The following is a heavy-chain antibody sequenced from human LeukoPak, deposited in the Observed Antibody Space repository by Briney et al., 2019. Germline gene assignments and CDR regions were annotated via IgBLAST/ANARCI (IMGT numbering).Heavy chain of an antibody. D-gene: IGHD2-15*01. V-gene: IGHV3-33*01. J-gene: IGHJ4*02. CDR2: IWYDGSNK. CDR3: ARDGIHCSGGSCDFDY. CDR1: AFTFSRYG. Sequence: GRSLRLSCAASAFTFSRYGMHWVRQAPGKGLEWVAVIWYDGSNKYYADSVKGRFTISRDNSMNTLYLQMSSLRAEDTAVYYCARDGIHCSGGSCDFDYWGQGTLVTVSS.